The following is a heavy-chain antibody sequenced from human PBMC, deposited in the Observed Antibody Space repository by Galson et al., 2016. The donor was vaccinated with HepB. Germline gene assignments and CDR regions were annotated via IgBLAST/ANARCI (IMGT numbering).Heavy chain of an antibody. CDR1: GFSFSTYW. Sequence: SLRLSCAASGFSFSTYWMTWVRQAPGKGLEWVANIKPDGSEKSYVDSVKGRFPISRDNAQNSLSLQMNSLRDEDTAVYYCAALDHGRDVWGQGTTVTVSS. CDR2: IKPDGSEK. J-gene: IGHJ6*02. V-gene: IGHV3-7*01. D-gene: IGHD3/OR15-3a*01. CDR3: AALDHGRDV.